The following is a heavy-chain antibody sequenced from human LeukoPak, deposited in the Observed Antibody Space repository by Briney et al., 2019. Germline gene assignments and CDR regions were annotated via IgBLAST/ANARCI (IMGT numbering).Heavy chain of an antibody. CDR1: GVSFSNYY. D-gene: IGHD2-2*01. Sequence: SETLSLTCGVYGVSFSNYYWSWIRQPPGEGLEWIGEIEHNGNPNYNPSLTSRLTISVDTSEKQFSLRLTSVTAADTAIYYCASRFCTNTNCLLDAFDVWGQGALVTVSS. J-gene: IGHJ3*01. V-gene: IGHV4-34*01. CDR3: ASRFCTNTNCLLDAFDV. CDR2: IEHNGNP.